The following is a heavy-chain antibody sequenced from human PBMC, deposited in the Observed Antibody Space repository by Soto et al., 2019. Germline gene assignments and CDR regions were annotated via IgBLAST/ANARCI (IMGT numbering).Heavy chain of an antibody. CDR2: LYPGPGT. V-gene: IGHV3-66*04. CDR1: GFSVSTNF. CDR3: ARQCDGDCSNAFPL. Sequence: EEQLVESGGGLVRPGGSLRLSCAVSGFSVSTNFMNWVRQAPGMEPQWVAVLYPGPGTYYADSVQGRFIISRDDSTNNLFLHLTNMRAEDTAVYYCARQCDGDCSNAFPLWGQGTMVTVSS. D-gene: IGHD2-21*01. J-gene: IGHJ3*01.